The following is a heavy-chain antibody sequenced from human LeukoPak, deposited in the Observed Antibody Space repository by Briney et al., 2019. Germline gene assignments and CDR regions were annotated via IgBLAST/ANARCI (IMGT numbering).Heavy chain of an antibody. J-gene: IGHJ4*02. D-gene: IGHD4-17*01. CDR3: ARGAHGDYN. V-gene: IGHV4-34*01. CDR1: GGSFSGYY. Sequence: PSETLSLTCAVHGGSFSGYYWSWIRQPPGKGLEWIGEISHSGSTNYNPSLKSRVTISVDTSKNQFSLKLSSVTATDTAVYYCARGAHGDYNWGQGTLVTVSS. CDR2: ISHSGST.